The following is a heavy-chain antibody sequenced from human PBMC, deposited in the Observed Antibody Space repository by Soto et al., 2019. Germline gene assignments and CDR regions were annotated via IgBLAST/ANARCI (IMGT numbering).Heavy chain of an antibody. J-gene: IGHJ4*02. CDR1: GYSIVCYL. D-gene: IGHD5-12*01. Sequence: PGESLKISYKLSGYSIVCYLIALGIQKPGKGLEWMGRIDPSDSQTYYSPSFRGHVTISVTKSITTVFLQWSSMRASDTAMYYCARQIYDSHTGNNFNYYFDFWGQGTPVTVSS. CDR3: ARQIYDSHTGNNFNYYFDF. CDR2: IDPSDSQT. V-gene: IGHV5-10-1*01.